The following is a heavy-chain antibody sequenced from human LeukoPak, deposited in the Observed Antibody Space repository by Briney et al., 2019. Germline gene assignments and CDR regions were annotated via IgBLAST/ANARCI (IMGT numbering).Heavy chain of an antibody. CDR2: IYHSGST. J-gene: IGHJ4*02. V-gene: IGHV4-30-2*01. D-gene: IGHD2-15*01. CDR3: ARVVQEGCCSGGSCYLFDY. CDR1: GGSISSGGYS. Sequence: PSQTLSLTCAVSGGSISSGGYSWSWIRQPPGKGLEWIGYIYHSGSTYYNPSLKSRVTISVDRSKNQFSLKLSSVTAADTAVYYCARVVQEGCCSGGSCYLFDYWGQGTLVTVSS.